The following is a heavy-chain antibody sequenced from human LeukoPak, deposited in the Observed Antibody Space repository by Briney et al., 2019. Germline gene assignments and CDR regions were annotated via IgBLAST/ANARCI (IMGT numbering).Heavy chain of an antibody. CDR3: ARVANSNYYFDC. V-gene: IGHV3-48*02. CDR2: NSGSSGTI. J-gene: IGHJ4*02. D-gene: IGHD1-7*01. Sequence: GGSLRLLRTVSGFTYSSHNMHWAPQTSGKGLEWLSYNSGSSGTIYYADSVKGRFTISRDNAKNSLDLQMNSLRDEDTALYYCARVANSNYYFDCWGQGTLVTVSS. CDR1: GFTYSSHN.